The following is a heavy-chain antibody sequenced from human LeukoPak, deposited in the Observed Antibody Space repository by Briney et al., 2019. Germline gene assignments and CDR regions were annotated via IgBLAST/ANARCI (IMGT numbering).Heavy chain of an antibody. CDR3: AKFSSFRSYSVFDY. CDR1: GFTFDDYA. Sequence: PGGSLRLSCAASGFTFDDYAMHWVRQAPGKGLEWVSLISGDGGSTYYADSVKGRFTISRDNSKNSLYLQMNSLSTEDTALYYCAKFSSFRSYSVFDYWGQGTLVTVSS. J-gene: IGHJ4*02. V-gene: IGHV3-43*02. CDR2: ISGDGGST. D-gene: IGHD3-10*01.